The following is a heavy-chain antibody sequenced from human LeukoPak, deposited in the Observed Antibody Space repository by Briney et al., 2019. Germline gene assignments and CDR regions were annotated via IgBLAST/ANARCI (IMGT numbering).Heavy chain of an antibody. V-gene: IGHV3-33*01. CDR3: ARTYGYSYGHIDY. J-gene: IGHJ4*02. CDR2: IWYDGSNK. CDR1: GFTFSSYG. Sequence: GRSLRLSSAASGFTFSSYGMHWVRQAPGKGLEWVAVIWYDGSNKYYADSVKGRFTISRDNSKNTLYLQMNSLRAEDTAVYYCARTYGYSYGHIDYWGQGTLVTVSS. D-gene: IGHD5-18*01.